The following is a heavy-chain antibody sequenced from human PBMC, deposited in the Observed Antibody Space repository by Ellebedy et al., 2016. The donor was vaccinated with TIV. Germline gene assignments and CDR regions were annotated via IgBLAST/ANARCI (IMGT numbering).Heavy chain of an antibody. J-gene: IGHJ1*01. V-gene: IGHV4-59*11. Sequence: MPSETLSLTCTVSGGSISGHYWTWLRQPPGKGLEWIAYIHDSGTTSYNPSLNSRVTISVDKSNNQFSLRLSSVTAADTAVYYCASGHTGSYGLHSWGQGTLVTVSS. CDR3: ASGHTGSYGLHS. CDR1: GGSISGHY. D-gene: IGHD1-26*01. CDR2: IHDSGTT.